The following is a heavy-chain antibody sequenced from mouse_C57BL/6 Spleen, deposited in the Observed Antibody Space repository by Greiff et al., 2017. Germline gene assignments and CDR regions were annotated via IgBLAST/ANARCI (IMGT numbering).Heavy chain of an antibody. CDR3: ARVIYDGYSYYFDY. V-gene: IGHV5-16*01. D-gene: IGHD2-3*01. J-gene: IGHJ2*01. CDR1: GFTFSDYY. CDR2: INYDGSST. Sequence: EVQRVESEGGLVQPGSSMKLSCTASGFTFSDYYMAWVRQVPEKGLEWVANINYDGSSTYYLDSLKSRFIISSDNAKNILYLQMSSLKSEDTATYYCARVIYDGYSYYFDYWGQGTTLTVSS.